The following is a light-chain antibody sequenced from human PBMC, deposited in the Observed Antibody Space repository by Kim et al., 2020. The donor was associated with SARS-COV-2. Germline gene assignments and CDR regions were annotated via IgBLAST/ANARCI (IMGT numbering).Light chain of an antibody. CDR2: EAS. CDR3: QLYDIAPFT. CDR1: QGITNY. J-gene: IGKJ2*01. Sequence: VGDRVTITCRASQGITNYLARYQQKPGHAPKVLIYEASTLQSGVPSRFSGSGSGTEFTLTISSLQPEDAATYYFQLYDIAPFTFGPGTKLEI. V-gene: IGKV1-27*01.